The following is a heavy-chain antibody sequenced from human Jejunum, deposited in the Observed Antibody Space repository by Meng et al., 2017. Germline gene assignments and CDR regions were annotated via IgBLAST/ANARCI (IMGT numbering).Heavy chain of an antibody. Sequence: EVQLLQSGGGWVQPGGSLRLYCAVSGLTFRNYAMSWVRQAPGKGLEWVSGITSSGGSTYYIDSVKGRFTISRDNSKNTLYLQMNSLRAEDTAVYYCAKEWIEIGHPHFDHWGQGTVVTVSS. V-gene: IGHV3-23*01. D-gene: IGHD5-12*01. CDR3: AKEWIEIGHPHFDH. CDR1: GLTFRNYA. J-gene: IGHJ4*02. CDR2: ITSSGGST.